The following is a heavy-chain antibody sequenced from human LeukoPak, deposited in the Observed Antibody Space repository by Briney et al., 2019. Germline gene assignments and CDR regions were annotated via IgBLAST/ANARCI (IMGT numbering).Heavy chain of an antibody. CDR1: GFMFRTYG. J-gene: IGHJ6*02. CDR2: IWYDGSKK. V-gene: IGHV3-33*06. CDR3: AKALGDYYYYYGMDV. Sequence: PGGSLRLSCAASGFMFRTYGMHWVRQAPGKGLEWVAVIWYDGSKKYYADSVKGRFTISRDNSKNTLYLQMNSLRAEDTAVYYCAKALGDYYYYYGMDVWGQGTTVTVSS. D-gene: IGHD2-21*02.